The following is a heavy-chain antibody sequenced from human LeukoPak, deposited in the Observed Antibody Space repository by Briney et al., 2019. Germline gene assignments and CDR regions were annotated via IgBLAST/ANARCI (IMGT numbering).Heavy chain of an antibody. CDR3: VLIVVVPAIDC. CDR1: GYTFTDYY. CDR2: INPNSGGT. V-gene: IGHV1-2*02. D-gene: IGHD2-2*01. J-gene: IGHJ4*02. Sequence: ASVKVSCKASGYTFTDYYMHWVRQAPGQGLEWMGWINPNSGGTNYAEKFQGRVTMTRDTSISTAYMELSRLRSDDTAVYYCVLIVVVPAIDCWGQGTLVTVSS.